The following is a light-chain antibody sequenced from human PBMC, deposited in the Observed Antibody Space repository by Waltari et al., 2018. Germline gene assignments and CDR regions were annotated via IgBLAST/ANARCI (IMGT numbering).Light chain of an antibody. CDR1: QSVGKY. J-gene: IGKJ1*01. CDR2: ETF. Sequence: EIVLTQSPGTLSLSPGERATLSCRASQSVGKYLAWYQQRTGQAPRLLIYETFRRATGTPDRFTGSGSGTDFSLTISRLEPEDFAVYYCQKYESLPATFGQGTTVEIK. CDR3: QKYESLPAT. V-gene: IGKV3-20*01.